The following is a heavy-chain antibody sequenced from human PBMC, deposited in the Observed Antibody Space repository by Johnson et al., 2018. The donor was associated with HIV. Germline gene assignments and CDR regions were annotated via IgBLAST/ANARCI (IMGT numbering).Heavy chain of an antibody. CDR1: GFTVSSNY. CDR2: IYSGGST. D-gene: IGHD1-26*01. Sequence: VLLVESGGGLIQPGGSLRLSCAASGFTVSSNYMSWVRQAPGKGLEWVSVIYSGGSTYYADSVKGRFTISRDNAKNSLYLQMNSLRAEDTAVYYCAREEEWELTLVGVGAFDIWGQGTMVTVSS. J-gene: IGHJ3*02. V-gene: IGHV3-53*01. CDR3: AREEEWELTLVGVGAFDI.